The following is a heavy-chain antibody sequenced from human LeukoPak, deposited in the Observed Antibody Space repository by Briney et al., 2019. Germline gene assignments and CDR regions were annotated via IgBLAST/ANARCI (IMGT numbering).Heavy chain of an antibody. CDR3: AREAPSSTWSFDN. D-gene: IGHD6-13*01. Sequence: ASVKVSCKASGYSFTTYALHWVRQAPGQRPEWMGWITPGNGNTKYSQKFQGRVAITRDTTASTASLDLSSLRSEDTAVYYCAREAPSSTWSFDNLGQGTLVTVSS. CDR1: GYSFTTYA. J-gene: IGHJ4*02. V-gene: IGHV1-3*01. CDR2: ITPGNGNT.